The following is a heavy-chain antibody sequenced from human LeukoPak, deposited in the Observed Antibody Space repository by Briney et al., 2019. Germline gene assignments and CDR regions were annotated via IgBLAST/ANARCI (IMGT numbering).Heavy chain of an antibody. V-gene: IGHV3-20*04. CDR1: GFTFDAFG. CDR3: ARVWAWGSGNYFDN. Sequence: GGALRLSCAASGFTFDAFGMTWVRQAPGKGLEWVSAIRGDAGSTGYADSVKGRFTISRDNAKNSLYLQMNSLRVEDTALYYCARVWAWGSGNYFDNWGQGTLVTVSS. CDR2: IRGDAGST. D-gene: IGHD7-27*01. J-gene: IGHJ4*02.